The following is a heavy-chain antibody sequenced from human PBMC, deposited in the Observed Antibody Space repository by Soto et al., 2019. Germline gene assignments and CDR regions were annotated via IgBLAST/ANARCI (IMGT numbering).Heavy chain of an antibody. CDR3: AKDGAVAAGTMDYYFDY. CDR2: ISGSGGST. Sequence: GGSLRLSCAASGFTFSSYAMSWVRQSPGKGLEWVSAISGSGGSTYYADSAKGRFTISRDNSKNTLYLQMNSLRAEDTAVYYCAKDGAVAAGTMDYYFDYWGQGTLVTVSS. V-gene: IGHV3-23*01. J-gene: IGHJ4*02. D-gene: IGHD6-13*01. CDR1: GFTFSSYA.